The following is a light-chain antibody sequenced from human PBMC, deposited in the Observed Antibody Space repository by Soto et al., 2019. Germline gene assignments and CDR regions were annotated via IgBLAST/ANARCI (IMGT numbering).Light chain of an antibody. J-gene: IGKJ4*01. CDR1: QDIGSY. Sequence: DIQLTQSPSFLSASVGDRVTITCRASQDIGSYLAWSQQKPGKAPNLLIYAASTSQSGVPSRFSGSGSGTEFTLTISSLQPEDFATYYCQQLNSYPLTFGGGTKVEIK. V-gene: IGKV1-9*01. CDR2: AAS. CDR3: QQLNSYPLT.